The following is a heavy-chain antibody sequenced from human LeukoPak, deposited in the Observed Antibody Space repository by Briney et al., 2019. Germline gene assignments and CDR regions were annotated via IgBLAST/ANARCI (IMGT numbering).Heavy chain of an antibody. D-gene: IGHD3-22*01. V-gene: IGHV4-59*01. CDR2: IHYSGST. CDR3: ARNYYDSSGYYLYYFDY. Sequence: SETLSLTCTVSGGSISSYYWSWIRQPPGKGLEWIGYIHYSGSTNYNPSLKSRVTISVDTSKNQFSLKLSSVTAADTAVYYCARNYYDSSGYYLYYFDYWGQGTLVTVSS. CDR1: GGSISSYY. J-gene: IGHJ4*02.